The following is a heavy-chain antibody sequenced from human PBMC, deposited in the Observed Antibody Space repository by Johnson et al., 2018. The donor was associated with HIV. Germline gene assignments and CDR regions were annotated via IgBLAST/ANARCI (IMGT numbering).Heavy chain of an antibody. CDR3: ARERYYYDSSGYYYERNAFDI. J-gene: IGHJ3*02. CDR1: GFTFSSYW. Sequence: VQLVESGGGLVQPGGSLRLSCAASGFTFSSYWMSWVRPAPGKGLEWVANIKQDGSEKSYVDSVKGRFTISRDNAKNSLYLQMNSLRAEDTAVYYCARERYYYDSSGYYYERNAFDIWGQGTMVTVSS. D-gene: IGHD3-22*01. V-gene: IGHV3-7*05. CDR2: IKQDGSEK.